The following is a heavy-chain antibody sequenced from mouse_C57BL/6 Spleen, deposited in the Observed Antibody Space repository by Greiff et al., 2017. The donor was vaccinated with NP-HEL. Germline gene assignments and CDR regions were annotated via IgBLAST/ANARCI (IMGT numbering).Heavy chain of an antibody. CDR2: ISSGSSTI. Sequence: DVQLVESGGGLVKPGGSLKLSCAASGFTFSDYGMHWVRQAPEKGLEWVAYISSGSSTIYYADTVKGRFTISRDNAKNTLFLQMTGLRSEDTAMYYCASLGLYYGSSYGYFDVWGTGTTVTVSS. CDR1: GFTFSDYG. V-gene: IGHV5-17*01. CDR3: ASLGLYYGSSYGYFDV. J-gene: IGHJ1*03. D-gene: IGHD1-1*01.